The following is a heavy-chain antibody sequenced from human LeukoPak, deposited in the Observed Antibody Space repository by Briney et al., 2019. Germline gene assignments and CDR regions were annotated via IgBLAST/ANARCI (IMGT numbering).Heavy chain of an antibody. D-gene: IGHD6-19*01. Sequence: PSETLSLTCTVSGGSISSSSYYWGWIRQPPGKGLEWIGSIYYSGSTYYNPSLKSRVTISVDTSKNQFSLKLSSVTAADTAVYYCARAGGWYRVFDYWGQGTLVTVSS. V-gene: IGHV4-39*07. CDR1: GGSISSSSYY. CDR2: IYYSGST. J-gene: IGHJ4*02. CDR3: ARAGGWYRVFDY.